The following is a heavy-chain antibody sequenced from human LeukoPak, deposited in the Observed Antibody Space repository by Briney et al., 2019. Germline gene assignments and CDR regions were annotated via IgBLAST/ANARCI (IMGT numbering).Heavy chain of an antibody. D-gene: IGHD3-16*02. V-gene: IGHV4-34*01. CDR2: INHSGST. CDR3: ASYDYIWGSYRYGGYFDY. J-gene: IGHJ4*02. CDR1: GGSFSGYY. Sequence: SETLSLTCAVYGGSFSGYYWSWIRQPPGKGLEWIGEINHSGSTNYNPSLKSRVTISVDTSKNQFSLKLSSVTAADTAVYYCASYDYIWGSYRYGGYFDYWGQGTLVTVSS.